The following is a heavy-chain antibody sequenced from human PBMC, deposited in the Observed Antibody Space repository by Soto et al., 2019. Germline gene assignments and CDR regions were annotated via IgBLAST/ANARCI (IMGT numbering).Heavy chain of an antibody. V-gene: IGHV4-31*03. Sequence: SETLSLTCTVSGGSISSGGYYWSWIRQHPGKGLEWIGYIYYSGSTYYNPSLKSRVTISVDTSKNQFSLKLSSVTAADTAVYYCARLSIVGDTIGYWGQGTLVTVSS. CDR2: IYYSGST. CDR3: ARLSIVGDTIGY. CDR1: GGSISSGGYY. D-gene: IGHD1-26*01. J-gene: IGHJ4*02.